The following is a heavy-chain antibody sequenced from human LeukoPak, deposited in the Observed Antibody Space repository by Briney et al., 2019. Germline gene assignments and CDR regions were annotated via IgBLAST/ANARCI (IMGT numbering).Heavy chain of an antibody. D-gene: IGHD5-18*01. CDR2: IYYSGST. CDR1: GGSISSYY. Sequence: PSETLSLTCTVSGGSISSYYWSWIRQPPGKGLEWIGYIYYSGSTNYNPSLKSRVTISVDTSKNQFSLRLSSVTAADTAVYYCARHLQDTAMVSPLYYFDNWGQGALVTVSS. J-gene: IGHJ4*02. V-gene: IGHV4-59*08. CDR3: ARHLQDTAMVSPLYYFDN.